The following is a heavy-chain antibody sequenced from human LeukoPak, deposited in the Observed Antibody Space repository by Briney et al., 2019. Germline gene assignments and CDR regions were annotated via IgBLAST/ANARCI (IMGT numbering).Heavy chain of an antibody. D-gene: IGHD3-22*01. CDR2: MNPNSGNT. CDR3: ARGSMIVVVITSPSDAFDI. V-gene: IGHV1-8*02. CDR1: GYTFTSYG. J-gene: IGHJ3*02. Sequence: ASVKVSCKASGYTFTSYGINWVRQATGQGLEWMGWMNPNSGNTGYAQKFQGRVTMTRNTPISTAYMEPSSLRSEDTAVYYCARGSMIVVVITSPSDAFDIWGQGTMVTVSS.